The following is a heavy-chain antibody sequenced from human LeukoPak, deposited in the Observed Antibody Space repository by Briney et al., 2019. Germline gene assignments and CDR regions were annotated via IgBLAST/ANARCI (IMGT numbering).Heavy chain of an antibody. Sequence: GGSLRLSCAASGLTFSDFYMSWIRRAPGKGLEWISYITSSGSLMYYVDSVRGRFTISRDNAKNSLYLQMNSLRAEDTAVYYCATDISSLYDYWGQGTLVTVS. D-gene: IGHD6-13*01. CDR3: ATDISSLYDY. J-gene: IGHJ4*02. CDR1: GLTFSDFY. CDR2: ITSSGSLM. V-gene: IGHV3-11*01.